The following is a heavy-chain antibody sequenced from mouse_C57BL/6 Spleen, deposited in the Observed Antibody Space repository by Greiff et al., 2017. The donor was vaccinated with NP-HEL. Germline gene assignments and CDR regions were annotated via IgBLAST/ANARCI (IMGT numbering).Heavy chain of an antibody. CDR1: GYTFTSYW. CDR2: IYPGSGST. CDR3: ARFLTTVVATDYYAMDY. Sequence: VQLQQPGAELVKPGASVKMSCKASGYTFTSYWITWVKQRPGQGLEWIGDIYPGSGSTNYNEKFKSKATLTVDTSSSTAYMQLSSLTSEDSAVYYCARFLTTVVATDYYAMDYWGQGTSVTVSS. V-gene: IGHV1-55*01. D-gene: IGHD1-1*01. J-gene: IGHJ4*01.